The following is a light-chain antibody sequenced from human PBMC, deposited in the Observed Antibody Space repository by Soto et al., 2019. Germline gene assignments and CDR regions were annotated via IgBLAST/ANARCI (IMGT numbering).Light chain of an antibody. J-gene: IGKJ1*01. CDR3: QQDGNSPRT. V-gene: IGKV2-29*01. CDR1: QILPDSDGKTY. CDR2: DAS. Sequence: VMTQSPVVLSITPGRPAPMSWTCSQILPDSDGKTYLYGNLQKPGQAPQLLIYDASSRATGIPDRFSGSGSGTDFTPTINRLEPEDFAVYYCQQDGNSPRTFGQGTKVDI.